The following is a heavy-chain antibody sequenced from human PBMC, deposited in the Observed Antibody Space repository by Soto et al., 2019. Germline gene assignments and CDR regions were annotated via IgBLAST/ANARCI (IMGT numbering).Heavy chain of an antibody. D-gene: IGHD3-16*01. Sequence: SLRLSCAASGFTLDDYAMHWVRQAPWKGLEWVSGISWNSGSIGYADSVKGRFTISRDNAKNSLYLQMNSLRAEDTALYYCAKDIGGVRSYDKYYYYYGMDVWGQGTTVTVSS. CDR1: GFTLDDYA. CDR3: AKDIGGVRSYDKYYYYYGMDV. CDR2: ISWNSGSI. V-gene: IGHV3-9*01. J-gene: IGHJ6*02.